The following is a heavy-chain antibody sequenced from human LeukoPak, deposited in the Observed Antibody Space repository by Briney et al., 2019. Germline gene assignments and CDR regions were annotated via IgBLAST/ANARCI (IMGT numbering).Heavy chain of an antibody. Sequence: SESLSLTCAVYGGSFSGYYWSWIRQPPRKGLEWIGEINHSGSTNYNPSLKSRVTISVDTSKNQFSLKLSSVTAADTAVYYCAVYCSSTSCLGWFDPWGQGTLVTVSS. CDR2: INHSGST. V-gene: IGHV4-34*01. D-gene: IGHD2-2*01. J-gene: IGHJ5*02. CDR1: GGSFSGYY. CDR3: AVYCSSTSCLGWFDP.